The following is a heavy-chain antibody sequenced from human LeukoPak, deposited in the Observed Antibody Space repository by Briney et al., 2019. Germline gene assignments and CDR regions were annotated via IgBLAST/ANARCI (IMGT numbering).Heavy chain of an antibody. Sequence: VASVKVSCKASGYTFTSYGISWVRQAPGQGLEWMGWISAYNGNTNYAQKLQGRVTMTTDTYTSTAYMELRSLRSDDTAVYYCARDLVPKYSSGWLASGYWGQGTLVTVSS. CDR1: GYTFTSYG. D-gene: IGHD6-19*01. CDR2: ISAYNGNT. V-gene: IGHV1-18*04. J-gene: IGHJ4*02. CDR3: ARDLVPKYSSGWLASGY.